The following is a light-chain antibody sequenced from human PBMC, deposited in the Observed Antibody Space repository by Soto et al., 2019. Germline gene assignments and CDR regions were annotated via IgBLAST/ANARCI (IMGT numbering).Light chain of an antibody. CDR1: QSVSSSY. Sequence: EIVMTQSPATLSVSPGERATLSCRASQSVSSSYLAWYQQKPGQAPRLLIYGASSRATGIPDRFSGSGSGTDFTLTISSLQPEDVATYYCQNYNRAPLTFGGGTKVDI. J-gene: IGKJ4*01. CDR2: GAS. CDR3: QNYNRAPLT. V-gene: IGKV3-20*01.